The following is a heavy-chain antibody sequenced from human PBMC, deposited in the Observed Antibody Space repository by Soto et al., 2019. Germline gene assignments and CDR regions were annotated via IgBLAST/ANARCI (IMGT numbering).Heavy chain of an antibody. CDR2: INPSGGST. CDR3: ARENELIDHSSGWPFDY. CDR1: GYTFTRYY. D-gene: IGHD6-19*01. V-gene: IGHV1-46*01. J-gene: IGHJ4*02. Sequence: ASVKVACKASGYTFTRYYMHWVRQAPGQGLEWMGIINPSGGSTSYAQKFQGRVTMTRDTSTSTVYMELNSLRSEDTAVYYCARENELIDHSSGWPFDYWGQGTLVTVSS.